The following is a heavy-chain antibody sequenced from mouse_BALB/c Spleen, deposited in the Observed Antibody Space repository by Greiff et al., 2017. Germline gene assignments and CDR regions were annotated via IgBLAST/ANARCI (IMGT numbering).Heavy chain of an antibody. CDR2: INPGSGGT. J-gene: IGHJ2*01. V-gene: IGHV1-54*01. Sequence: VKLQESGAELVRPGTSVKVSCKASGYAFTNYLIEWVKQRPGQGLEWIGVINPGSGGTNYNEKFKGKATLTADKSSSTAYMQLSSLTSDDSAVYFCARGETYFDYWGQGTTLTVSS. CDR3: ARGETYFDY. CDR1: GYAFTNYL.